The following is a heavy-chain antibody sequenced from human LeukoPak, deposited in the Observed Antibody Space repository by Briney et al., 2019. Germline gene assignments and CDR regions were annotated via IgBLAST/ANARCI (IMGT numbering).Heavy chain of an antibody. D-gene: IGHD3-16*01. CDR3: ARGPDLYYFDY. Sequence: GSLRLSCAASGFTFSSYPMHWVRQAPGKGLEWVTVISYDGSNKYYADSVKGRFTLSRNNSKNTLYLQMNSLRAEDTAVYYCARGPDLYYFDYWGQGTLVTVSS. J-gene: IGHJ4*02. V-gene: IGHV3-30-3*01. CDR2: ISYDGSNK. CDR1: GFTFSSYP.